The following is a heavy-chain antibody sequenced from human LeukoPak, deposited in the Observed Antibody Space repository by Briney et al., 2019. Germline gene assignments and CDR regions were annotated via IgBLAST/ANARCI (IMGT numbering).Heavy chain of an antibody. CDR3: ARAYKDRSLAGKKEFFQH. D-gene: IGHD6-19*01. Sequence: GGSLRLSCAASGFTFDNYAMNWVRQVPGKGLEWISLISWNSGTIGYADSVKGRFTISRDNADNFLYLQMNSLRAEDTALYYCARAYKDRSLAGKKEFFQHWGQGTLVTVS. CDR2: ISWNSGTI. CDR1: GFTFDNYA. V-gene: IGHV3-9*01. J-gene: IGHJ1*01.